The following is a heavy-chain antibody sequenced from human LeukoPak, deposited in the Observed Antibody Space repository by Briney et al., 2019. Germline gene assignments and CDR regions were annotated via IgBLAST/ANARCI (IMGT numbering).Heavy chain of an antibody. CDR1: GFTFSSYG. D-gene: IGHD3-22*01. V-gene: IGHV3-30*02. CDR2: IRYDGSNK. J-gene: IGHJ4*02. Sequence: GGSLRLSCAASGFTFSSYGMHWVRQAPGKGLEWVAFIRYDGSNKCYADSVKGRFTISRDNSKNTLYLQMNSLRAEDTAVYYWAKDSSSGSSGSFRDYWGQGTLVTVSS. CDR3: AKDSSSGSSGSFRDY.